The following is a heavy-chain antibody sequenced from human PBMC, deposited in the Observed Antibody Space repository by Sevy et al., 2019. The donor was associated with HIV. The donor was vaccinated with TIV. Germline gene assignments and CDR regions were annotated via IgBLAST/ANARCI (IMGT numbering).Heavy chain of an antibody. CDR3: ARPYGSGSWEAFDI. D-gene: IGHD3-10*01. Sequence: GGSLRLSCAATGFIFSTYTMNWVRQAPGKGLEWVSSISSRSNYIYYADSGKGRFTISGDNAKNSLYLQMNSLGAEDTAVYYCARPYGSGSWEAFDIWGQGTMVTVSS. CDR2: ISSRSNYI. CDR1: GFIFSTYT. V-gene: IGHV3-21*01. J-gene: IGHJ3*02.